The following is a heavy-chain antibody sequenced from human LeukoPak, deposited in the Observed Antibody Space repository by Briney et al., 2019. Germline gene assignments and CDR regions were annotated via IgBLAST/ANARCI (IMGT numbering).Heavy chain of an antibody. CDR2: INHSGST. V-gene: IGHV4-34*01. CDR1: GGSFSGYY. CDR3: ARVGRGYYDSSGYHNYFDY. Sequence: SETLSLTCAVYGGSFSGYYWSWIRQPPGKGLEWIGEINHSGSTNYNPSLKSRVTISVDTSKNQFSLKLSSVTAADTAVYYCARVGRGYYDSSGYHNYFDYWGQGTLVTVSS. D-gene: IGHD3-22*01. J-gene: IGHJ4*02.